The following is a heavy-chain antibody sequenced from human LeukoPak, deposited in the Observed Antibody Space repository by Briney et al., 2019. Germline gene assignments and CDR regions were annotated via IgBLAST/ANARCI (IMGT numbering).Heavy chain of an antibody. D-gene: IGHD2-2*01. CDR2: IYYSGST. Sequence: PSETLSLTCTVSGGSISSGDYYWSWIRQPPGKGLEWIGYIYYSGSTYYNPSLKSRVTISVDTSKNQFSLKLSSVTAADTAVYYCARDFRDIVVVPAAPPRYYYYYMDVWGKGTTVTVSS. CDR1: GGSISSGDYY. J-gene: IGHJ6*03. V-gene: IGHV4-30-4*08. CDR3: ARDFRDIVVVPAAPPRYYYYYMDV.